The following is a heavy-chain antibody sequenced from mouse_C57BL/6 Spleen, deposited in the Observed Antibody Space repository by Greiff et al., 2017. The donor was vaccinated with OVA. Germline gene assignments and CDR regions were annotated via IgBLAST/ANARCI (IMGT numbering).Heavy chain of an antibody. D-gene: IGHD1-1*01. CDR3: ARSHYYGSSPWYFDV. CDR2: INPNNGGT. V-gene: IGHV1-18*01. J-gene: IGHJ1*03. Sequence: VQLQQSGPELVKPGASVKIPCKASGYTFTAYNMDWVKQSHGKSLEWIGDINPNNGGTIYNQKFKGKATLTVDKSSSTAYMELRSLTSEDTAVYYCARSHYYGSSPWYFDVWGTGTTVTVSS. CDR1: GYTFTAYN.